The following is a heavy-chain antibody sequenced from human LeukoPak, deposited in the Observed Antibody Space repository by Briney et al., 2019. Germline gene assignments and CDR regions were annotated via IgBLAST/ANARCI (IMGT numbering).Heavy chain of an antibody. V-gene: IGHV3-30*02. J-gene: IGHJ3*02. CDR2: IRYDGSNK. D-gene: IGHD1-14*01. CDR1: GFTFSSYG. CDR3: ARDHRFRNSDDAFDI. Sequence: PGGSLRLSCAASGFTFSSYGMHWVRQAPGKGLEWVAFIRYDGSNKYYADSVKGRFTISRDNSKNTLYLQMNSLRAEDTAVYYCARDHRFRNSDDAFDIWGQGTMVTVSS.